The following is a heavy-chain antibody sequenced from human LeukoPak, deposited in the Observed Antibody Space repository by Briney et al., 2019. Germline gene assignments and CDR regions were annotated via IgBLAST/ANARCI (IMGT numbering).Heavy chain of an antibody. D-gene: IGHD4-23*01. J-gene: IGHJ3*02. CDR2: IYYSGNT. CDR3: ARHSDYVGDSRLGTDSFDM. CDR1: GGSISSSTHY. Sequence: KASETLSLTCTVSGGSISSSTHYWVWVRQPPGKGLEWIGTIYYSGNTYYSPSLQSRVTVSVDTSKNQFSLTLHSVAATDTAIYYCARHSDYVGDSRLGTDSFDMWGQGTMVTVSS. V-gene: IGHV4-39*01.